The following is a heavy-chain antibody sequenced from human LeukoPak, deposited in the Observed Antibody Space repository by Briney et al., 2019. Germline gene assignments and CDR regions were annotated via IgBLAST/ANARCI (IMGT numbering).Heavy chain of an antibody. CDR2: INWNGGST. Sequence: RAGGSLRLSCAASGFTFDDYGMSWVRQAPGKGLEWVSGINWNGGSTGYADSVKGRFTISRDNAKKSLYLQMNSLRAEDTALYYCVRPYCSGGSCYVDYWGQGTLVTVSS. V-gene: IGHV3-20*04. J-gene: IGHJ4*02. CDR1: GFTFDDYG. D-gene: IGHD2-15*01. CDR3: VRPYCSGGSCYVDY.